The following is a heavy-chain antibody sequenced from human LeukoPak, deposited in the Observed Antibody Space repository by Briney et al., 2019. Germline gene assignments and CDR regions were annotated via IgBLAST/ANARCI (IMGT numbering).Heavy chain of an antibody. Sequence: GGSLRLSCAASGFTFSTYGMNWVRQAPGKGLEWVSGVSPSGDITYYADSVKGRFTISRDNSKNTVYLQMNNVRAEDTAVYYCANLNYYDSSGHLGLDYWGQGTLVTVSS. D-gene: IGHD3-22*01. CDR2: VSPSGDIT. CDR1: GFTFSTYG. J-gene: IGHJ4*02. V-gene: IGHV3-23*01. CDR3: ANLNYYDSSGHLGLDY.